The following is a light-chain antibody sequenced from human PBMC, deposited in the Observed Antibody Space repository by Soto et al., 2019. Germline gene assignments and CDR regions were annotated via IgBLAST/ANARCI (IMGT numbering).Light chain of an antibody. CDR2: EVS. J-gene: IGLJ1*01. V-gene: IGLV2-14*01. CDR1: SSEVGGYNY. Sequence: LALPASVSRSPGQSITISCTGTSSEVGGYNYVSWYQQHPGKAPKLMIYEVSSRPSGVSNRFSGSKSGNTASLTISGLQAEDEADYYCSSYTSSSTLYVFGTGTKVTGL. CDR3: SSYTSSSTLYV.